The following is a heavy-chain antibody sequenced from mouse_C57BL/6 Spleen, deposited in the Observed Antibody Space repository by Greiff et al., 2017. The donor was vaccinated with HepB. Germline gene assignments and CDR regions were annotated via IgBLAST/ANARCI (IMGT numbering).Heavy chain of an antibody. D-gene: IGHD2-1*01. CDR3: ARRGIYYGNLAY. V-gene: IGHV3-6*01. CDR1: GYSITSGYY. J-gene: IGHJ3*01. CDR2: ISYDGSN. Sequence: EVKLMESGPGLVKPSQSLSLTCSVTGYSITSGYYWNWIRQFPGNKLEWMGYISYDGSNNYNPSLKNRISITRDTSKNQFFLKLNSVTTEDTATYYCARRGIYYGNLAYWGQGTLVTVSA.